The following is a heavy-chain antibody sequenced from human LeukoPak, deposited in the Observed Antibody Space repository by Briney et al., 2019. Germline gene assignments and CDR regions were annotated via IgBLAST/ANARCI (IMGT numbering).Heavy chain of an antibody. CDR3: ARSRITIFGVVTP. V-gene: IGHV4-39*01. D-gene: IGHD3-3*01. J-gene: IGHJ5*02. Sequence: PSETLSLTCTVSGGSISSSSYYWSWIRQPPGKGLEWIGSIYYSGSTYYNPSLKSRVTISVDTSKNQFSLKLSSVTAADTAVYYCARSRITIFGVVTPWGQGTLVTVSS. CDR2: IYYSGST. CDR1: GGSISSSSYY.